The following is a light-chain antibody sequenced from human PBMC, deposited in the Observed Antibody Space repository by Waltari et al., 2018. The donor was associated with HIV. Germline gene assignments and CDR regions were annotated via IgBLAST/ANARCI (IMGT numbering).Light chain of an antibody. J-gene: IGLJ1*01. V-gene: IGLV2-14*03. Sequence: QSALTQPASVPGSPGQSITISCVGTSSDIGNHKYVSWFQHHPGKAPKLIISDVSNRSSGVSDRFSGSKSGNTASLTISGLQVEDEAEYYCNSETSAGTYVFGTGTKVTVL. CDR3: NSETSAGTYV. CDR1: SSDIGNHKY. CDR2: DVS.